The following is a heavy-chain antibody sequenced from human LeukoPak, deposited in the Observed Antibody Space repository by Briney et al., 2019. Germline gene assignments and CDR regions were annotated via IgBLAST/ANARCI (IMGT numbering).Heavy chain of an antibody. J-gene: IGHJ4*02. Sequence: SETLSLTCAVSGGSISSSNWWSWVRQPPGKGLEWIGEIYHSGSTYYNPSLKSRVTISVDRSKNQFSLKLSSVTAADTAVYYCARGRGGYCGGDCSPFDYWGQGTLVTVSS. CDR1: GGSISSSNW. CDR2: IYHSGST. V-gene: IGHV4-4*02. CDR3: ARGRGGYCGGDCSPFDY. D-gene: IGHD2-21*02.